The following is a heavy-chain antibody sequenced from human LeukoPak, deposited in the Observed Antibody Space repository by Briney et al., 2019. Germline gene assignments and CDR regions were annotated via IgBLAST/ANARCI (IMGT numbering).Heavy chain of an antibody. CDR3: ARERIDSFDS. V-gene: IGHV6-1*01. CDR1: GDTVSSTSGA. Sequence: SQTLSLTCAISGDTVSSTSGAWNWIRQSPSRGLEWLGRTYYRSKWFNDYAVSVKSRVTFNPDTSKNQVSLQLNSVIPEDTAVYYCARERIDSFDSWGQGTLVTVPS. CDR2: TYYRSKWFN. D-gene: IGHD3-16*02. J-gene: IGHJ5*01.